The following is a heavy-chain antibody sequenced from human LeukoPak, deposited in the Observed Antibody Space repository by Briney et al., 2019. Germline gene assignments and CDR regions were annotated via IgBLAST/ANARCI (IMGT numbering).Heavy chain of an antibody. V-gene: IGHV2-70*11. Sequence: SGPSLLKPTPTLTLTCTFSGFSLSTRGMCVSWIRQPPGKALEWLARIEWDDDKYYSTSLKTRLTISKDTSKNQVVLTMTNMDPVDTATYYCARIEAVAGAYYFDYWGQGTLVTVSS. CDR1: GFSLSTRGMC. D-gene: IGHD6-19*01. CDR3: ARIEAVAGAYYFDY. CDR2: IEWDDDK. J-gene: IGHJ4*02.